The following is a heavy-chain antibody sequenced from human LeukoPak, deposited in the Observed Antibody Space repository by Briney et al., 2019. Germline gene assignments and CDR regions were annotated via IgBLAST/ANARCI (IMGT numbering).Heavy chain of an antibody. CDR2: IKKDGSEK. CDR1: GFTFSSYW. Sequence: GGSLRLSCAASGFTFSSYWMSWVRQAPGKGLEWVANIKKDGSEKYYVDFVKGRFTISRDNAKNSLYLQMNRLRAEDTAVYYCARVDITMVRGVNTNYYYYYGMDVWGQGTTVTVSS. J-gene: IGHJ6*02. D-gene: IGHD3-10*01. V-gene: IGHV3-7*01. CDR3: ARVDITMVRGVNTNYYYYYGMDV.